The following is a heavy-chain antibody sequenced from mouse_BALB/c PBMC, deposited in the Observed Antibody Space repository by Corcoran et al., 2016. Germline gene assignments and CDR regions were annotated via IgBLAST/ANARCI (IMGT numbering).Heavy chain of an antibody. D-gene: IGHD1-1*01. CDR3: ARNYYAPYVDY. J-gene: IGHJ2*01. CDR2: INTYTGEP. V-gene: IGHV9-3-1*01. CDR1: GYTFTNYG. Sequence: QIQLVQSGPELKKPGETVKISCKASGYTFTNYGMHWVKQAPGQGLKWMGWINTYTGEPTYADDFKGRFAFSLETSASTAYLQINNLKNEDTATYFCARNYYAPYVDYWGQGTTLTVSS.